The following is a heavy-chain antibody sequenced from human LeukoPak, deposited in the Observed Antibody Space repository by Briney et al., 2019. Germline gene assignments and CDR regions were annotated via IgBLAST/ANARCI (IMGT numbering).Heavy chain of an antibody. Sequence: PSETLSLTCTVSGGSISSASYYWGWIRQPPGKGLEWIGTIYYSGSTYYSPSLRSRVTISVDTSKNHFSLKLSSVTAADTAVYYCASRSGYYPSYFDYWGQGFLVTVSS. J-gene: IGHJ4*02. CDR3: ASRSGYYPSYFDY. D-gene: IGHD3-22*01. CDR1: GGSISSASYY. V-gene: IGHV4-39*02. CDR2: IYYSGST.